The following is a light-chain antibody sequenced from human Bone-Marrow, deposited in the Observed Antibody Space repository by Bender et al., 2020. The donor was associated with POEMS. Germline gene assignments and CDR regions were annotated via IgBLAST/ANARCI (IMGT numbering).Light chain of an antibody. CDR2: SNN. Sequence: SVLTQPPSASGTPGQSVTLSCSGTSSNFGNNAANWYQHVPGTAPKLLIYSNNQRPSGVPDRFSASTSGTSASLAISGLHSDDEADYYCSSWDDSLNGWVFGGGTKLTVL. V-gene: IGLV1-44*01. CDR1: SSNFGNNA. CDR3: SSWDDSLNGWV. J-gene: IGLJ3*02.